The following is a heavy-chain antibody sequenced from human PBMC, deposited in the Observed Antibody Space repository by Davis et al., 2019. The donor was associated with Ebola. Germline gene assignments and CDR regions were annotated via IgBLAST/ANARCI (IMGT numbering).Heavy chain of an antibody. J-gene: IGHJ5*02. CDR1: GGSFSGYY. CDR3: ARGRSYDSSGYYGGWFDP. Sequence: LRLSCAVYGGSFSGYYWSWIRQPPGKGLEWIGEINHSGSTNYNPSLKSRVTISVDRSKNQFSLKLSSVTAADTAVYYCARGRSYDSSGYYGGWFDPWGQGTLVTVSS. CDR2: INHSGST. V-gene: IGHV4-34*01. D-gene: IGHD3-22*01.